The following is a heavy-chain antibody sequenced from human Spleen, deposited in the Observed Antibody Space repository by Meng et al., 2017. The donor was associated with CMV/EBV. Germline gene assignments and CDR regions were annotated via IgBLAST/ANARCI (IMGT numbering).Heavy chain of an antibody. D-gene: IGHD1-26*01. CDR2: ISSSGSIT. Sequence: GESLKISCAASGFTFSNYWMNWVRQAPGKGLEWVSYISSSGSITKYLDSVKGRFTISRDNAKNSLFLQMNSLRVEDTAVYYCARDSSAVHNWLDSWGQGTLVTVSS. V-gene: IGHV3-21*05. J-gene: IGHJ5*01. CDR3: ARDSSAVHNWLDS. CDR1: GFTFSNYW.